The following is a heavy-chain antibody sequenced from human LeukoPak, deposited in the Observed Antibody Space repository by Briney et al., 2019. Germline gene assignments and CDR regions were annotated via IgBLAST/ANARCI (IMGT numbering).Heavy chain of an antibody. Sequence: GGSLRLSCAASGFTFSSYEMNWVRQAPGKGLEWVSSISGSGSAIYYADSVKGRVTISRDNAKDSLYLQMNSLRAEDTAVYYCARDGYHYYGSGTYFGYYYMDVWGKGTTVTISS. CDR3: ARDGYHYYGSGTYFGYYYMDV. D-gene: IGHD3-10*01. CDR1: GFTFSSYE. V-gene: IGHV3-48*03. J-gene: IGHJ6*03. CDR2: ISGSGSAI.